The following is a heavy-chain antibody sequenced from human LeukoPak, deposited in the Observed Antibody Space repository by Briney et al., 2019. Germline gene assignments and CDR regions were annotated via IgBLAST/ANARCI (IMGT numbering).Heavy chain of an antibody. CDR3: SRRPITMNAFDI. CDR2: IRYTHTGST. CDR1: GGSVNSISYY. Sequence: SETLSLTCTVSGGSVNSISYYWGWVRQPPGKGLEWIGSIRYTHTGSTYYNPSLKSRVTISGDTSKNQFSLKLTSVTAADTAVYYCSRRPITMNAFDIWGQGTMVTVSS. D-gene: IGHD3-22*01. J-gene: IGHJ3*02. V-gene: IGHV4-39*01.